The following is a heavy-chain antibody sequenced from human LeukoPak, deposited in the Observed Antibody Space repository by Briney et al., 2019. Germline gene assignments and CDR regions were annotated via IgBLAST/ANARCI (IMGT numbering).Heavy chain of an antibody. V-gene: IGHV4-59*08. Sequence: SETLSLTCTVSGGSISSYYWSWIRQPPGRGLEGIGYIYYSGSTNYNPSLKSRVTISVDTSKNQFSLKLSSVTAADTAVYYCARQGRYYYYGMDVWGQGTTVTVSS. CDR3: ARQGRYYYYGMDV. J-gene: IGHJ6*02. CDR2: IYYSGST. CDR1: GGSISSYY.